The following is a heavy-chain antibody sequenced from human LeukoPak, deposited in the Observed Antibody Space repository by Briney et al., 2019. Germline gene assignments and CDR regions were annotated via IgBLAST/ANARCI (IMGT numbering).Heavy chain of an antibody. CDR1: GDSVSSNSAA. Sequence: SQTLSLTCAISGDSVSSNSAAWNWIRQPPWRGLEWLGRTYYRSKWYNDYAVCVKSRITINPDTSKNQFSLQLNSVTPEDTAVYYCARGKDSSGWYPRSGRRYTLFDPWGQGTLVTVSS. CDR2: TYYRSKWYN. D-gene: IGHD6-19*01. V-gene: IGHV6-1*01. J-gene: IGHJ5*02. CDR3: ARGKDSSGWYPRSGRRYTLFDP.